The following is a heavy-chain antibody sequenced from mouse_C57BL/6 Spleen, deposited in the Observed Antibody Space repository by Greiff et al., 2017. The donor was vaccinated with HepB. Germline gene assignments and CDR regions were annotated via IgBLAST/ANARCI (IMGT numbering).Heavy chain of an antibody. D-gene: IGHD2-5*01. V-gene: IGHV1-85*01. CDR3: ARRDYSNSYWYFDV. CDR1: GYTFTSYD. CDR2: IYPRDGST. Sequence: QVHVKQSGPELVKPGASVKLSCKASGYTFTSYDINWVKQRPGQGLEWIGWIYPRDGSTKYNEKFKGKATLTVDTSSSTAYMELHSLTSEDSAVYFCARRDYSNSYWYFDVWGTGTTVTVSS. J-gene: IGHJ1*03.